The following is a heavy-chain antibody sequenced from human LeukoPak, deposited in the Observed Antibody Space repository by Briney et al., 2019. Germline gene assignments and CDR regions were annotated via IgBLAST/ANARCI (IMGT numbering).Heavy chain of an antibody. D-gene: IGHD3-22*01. CDR2: INHSGST. CDR1: GGSFSGYH. J-gene: IGHJ4*02. CDR3: ARGHFHYDSSGSHVYFNY. Sequence: PSETLSLTCAVYGGSFSGYHWSWIRQPPGKGLEWIGEINHSGSTNYNPSLKSRVTISVDTSKNQFSLKLNSVTAADTAVYYCARGHFHYDSSGSHVYFNYWGQETLVTVSS. V-gene: IGHV4-34*01.